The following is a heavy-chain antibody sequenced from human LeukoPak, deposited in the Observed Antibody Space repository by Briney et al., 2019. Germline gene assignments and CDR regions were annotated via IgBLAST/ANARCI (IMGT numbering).Heavy chain of an antibody. CDR3: AKDAQRGFDYSNSLEY. D-gene: IGHD4-11*01. J-gene: IGHJ4*02. CDR1: GFTFSSYS. V-gene: IGHV3-33*06. Sequence: GGSLRLSCAASGFTFSSYSMNWVRQAPGKGLEWVAVIWSDGTNQYYGDSVKGRFIIYRDDSHNTVYLQMNSLRVEDTAVYYCAKDAQRGFDYSNSLEYWGQGSLVTVSS. CDR2: IWSDGTNQ.